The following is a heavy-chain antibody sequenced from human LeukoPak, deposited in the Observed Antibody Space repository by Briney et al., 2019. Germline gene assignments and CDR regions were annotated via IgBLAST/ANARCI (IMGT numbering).Heavy chain of an antibody. CDR1: GFTFSSYE. CDR3: AREDTRDAFDI. D-gene: IGHD2-2*01. J-gene: IGHJ3*02. CDR2: ISSGGNNI. Sequence: PGGSLRLSCAASGFTFSSYEMNWVRQAPGMGLEWVSYISSGGNNIYYADSVKGRFTISRDNAKNSLYLQMNSLRAEDTAVYYCAREDTRDAFDIWGQGTVVTVSS. V-gene: IGHV3-48*03.